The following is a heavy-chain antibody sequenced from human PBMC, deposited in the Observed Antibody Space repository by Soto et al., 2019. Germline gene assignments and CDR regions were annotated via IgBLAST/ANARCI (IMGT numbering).Heavy chain of an antibody. CDR1: GGTFSSYA. V-gene: IGHV1-69*13. Sequence: SVKVSCKASGGTFSSYAIGWVRQAPGQGLEWMGGIIPIFGTANYAQKFQGRVTITADESTSTAYMELSSLRSEDTAVYYCARDDVATISYYGMDVWGQGTTVTVSS. CDR2: IIPIFGTA. J-gene: IGHJ6*02. CDR3: ARDDVATISYYGMDV. D-gene: IGHD5-12*01.